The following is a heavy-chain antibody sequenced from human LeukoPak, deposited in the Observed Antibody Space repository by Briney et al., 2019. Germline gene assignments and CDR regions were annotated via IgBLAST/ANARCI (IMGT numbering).Heavy chain of an antibody. Sequence: GGSLRLSCSASGFTFSNYAMHWVSQAPGKGLEYVSAISSNGDSSYYADSVKGRFTISRDNAKNTVYLQMNSLRAEDTAVYYCARDLEYWGQGTLVTVSS. CDR3: ARDLEY. D-gene: IGHD1-1*01. J-gene: IGHJ4*02. CDR2: ISSNGDSS. CDR1: GFTFSNYA. V-gene: IGHV3-64*04.